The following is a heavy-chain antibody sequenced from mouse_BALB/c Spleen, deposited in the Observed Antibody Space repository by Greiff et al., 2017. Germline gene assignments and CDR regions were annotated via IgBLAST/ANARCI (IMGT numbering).Heavy chain of an antibody. Sequence: EVQLQQSGAELVKPGASVKLSCTASGFNIKDTYMHWVKQRPEQGLEWIGRIDPANGNTKYDPKFQGKATITADTSSNTAYLQLSSLTSEDTAVYYCARVPITTATFAYWGQGTLVTVSA. V-gene: IGHV14-3*02. CDR1: GFNIKDTY. J-gene: IGHJ3*01. CDR3: ARVPITTATFAY. D-gene: IGHD1-2*01. CDR2: IDPANGNT.